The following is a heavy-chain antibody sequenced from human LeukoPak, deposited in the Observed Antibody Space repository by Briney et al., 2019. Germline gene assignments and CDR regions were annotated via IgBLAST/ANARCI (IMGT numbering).Heavy chain of an antibody. D-gene: IGHD3-3*01. V-gene: IGHV3-7*01. CDR2: IKQDGSEK. J-gene: IGHJ6*03. CDR3: ARRGLYDFWSGYHYYYYYYMDV. Sequence: GGSLRLSCAASGFTFSEYWMSWLRQAPGKGLEWVANIKQDGSEKYYVDSVKGRFTISRDNAKNSLYLQMNSLRAEDTAVYYCARRGLYDFWSGYHYYYYYYMDVWGKGTTVTVSS. CDR1: GFTFSEYW.